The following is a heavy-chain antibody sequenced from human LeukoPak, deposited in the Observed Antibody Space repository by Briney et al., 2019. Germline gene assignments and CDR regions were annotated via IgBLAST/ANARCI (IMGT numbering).Heavy chain of an antibody. CDR2: ISSSSSYI. D-gene: IGHD2-15*01. V-gene: IGHV3-21*01. Sequence: GGSLRLSCAASGFTFSSYSMNWVRRAPGKGLEWVSSISSSSSYIYYADSVKGRFTISRDNAKNSLYLQMNSLRAEDTAVYYCARSSDGVVVASMDVWGQGTTVTVSS. J-gene: IGHJ6*02. CDR3: ARSSDGVVVASMDV. CDR1: GFTFSSYS.